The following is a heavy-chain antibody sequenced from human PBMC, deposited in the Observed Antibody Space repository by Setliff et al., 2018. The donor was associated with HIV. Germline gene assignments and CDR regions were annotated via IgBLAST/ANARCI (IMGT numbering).Heavy chain of an antibody. CDR1: GGSISSSSYY. V-gene: IGHV4-39*01. D-gene: IGHD3-3*01. J-gene: IGHJ4*02. CDR3: ARHISDFWSNYQTPFDY. Sequence: PSETLSLTCTVSGGSISSSSYYWGWIRQPPGKGLEWIGSIYYSGSTYYNPSLKSRVTISVDTSENQFSLNLSSVTVADTAVYYCARHISDFWSNYQTPFDYWGQGTLVTVSS. CDR2: IYYSGST.